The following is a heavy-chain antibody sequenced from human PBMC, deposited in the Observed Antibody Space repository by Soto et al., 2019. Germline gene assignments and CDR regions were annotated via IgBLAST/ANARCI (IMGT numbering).Heavy chain of an antibody. V-gene: IGHV3-30*18. CDR2: VANDGSNK. Sequence: QVQLVESGGGVVQPGTSQRLSCAASGFTFSTYGMHWVRQAPGKGLEWVAAVANDGSNKFYAESVKGRFTIFRDNSKNTLYVQMNSLRAEDTAVYYCVKGPDTAIIGSYFAYWGQGTRLTVSS. D-gene: IGHD5-18*01. CDR3: VKGPDTAIIGSYFAY. CDR1: GFTFSTYG. J-gene: IGHJ4*02.